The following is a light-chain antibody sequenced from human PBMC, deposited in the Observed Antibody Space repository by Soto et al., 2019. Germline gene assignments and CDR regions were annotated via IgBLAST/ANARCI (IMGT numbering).Light chain of an antibody. CDR3: QQGYSNPWT. V-gene: IGKV1-39*01. Sequence: DIQMTQSPSSLSASIGDRVTITCRASQTVNTYLHLYQQKPGKAPKLLIYAASNLQSGVASRFSGSGSGTNFTLSLNSLPPEDFATYYCQQGYSNPWTFGQGTKVEIK. CDR2: AAS. J-gene: IGKJ1*01. CDR1: QTVNTY.